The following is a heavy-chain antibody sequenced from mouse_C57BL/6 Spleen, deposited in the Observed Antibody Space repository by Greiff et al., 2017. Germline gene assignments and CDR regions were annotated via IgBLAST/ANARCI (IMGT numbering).Heavy chain of an antibody. J-gene: IGHJ2*01. D-gene: IGHD2-5*01. CDR3: ARERDSNYLDY. V-gene: IGHV1-7*01. CDR2: INPSSGYT. CDR1: GYTFTSYW. Sequence: VQLQQSGAELAKPGASVKLSCKASGYTFTSYWMHWVKQRPGQGLEWIGYINPSSGYTTYNQKFKDKATLTADKSSSTAYMQRSSLTYEDSAVYYSARERDSNYLDYWGQGTTLTVSS.